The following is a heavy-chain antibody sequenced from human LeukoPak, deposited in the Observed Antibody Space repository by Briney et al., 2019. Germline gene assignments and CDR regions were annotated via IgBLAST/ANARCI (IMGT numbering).Heavy chain of an antibody. Sequence: ASVMVSCKTSGYTFSRHGITWVRQAPGQGREGMGWVSGYNGDTNYAKSVRGRVTMTTDTSTNTAYMELRSLRSDDTAVYYCAKDIHPGLDSGASCCFDYWGQGTPVTVSS. CDR2: VSGYNGDT. D-gene: IGHD3-22*01. V-gene: IGHV1-18*01. CDR1: GYTFSRHG. CDR3: AKDIHPGLDSGASCCFDY. J-gene: IGHJ4*02.